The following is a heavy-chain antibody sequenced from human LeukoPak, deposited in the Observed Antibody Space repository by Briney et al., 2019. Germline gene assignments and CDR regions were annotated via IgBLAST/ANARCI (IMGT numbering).Heavy chain of an antibody. Sequence: PGGSLRLSCAASGFTFSSYWFHWVRQAPGKGLVWVLRIDTDGTSTSYADSVKGRFTIARDNAKNTLYLQMNSLRAEDMALYYCAKVRGSAHKAPLYDAFDIWGQGTMVTVSS. D-gene: IGHD3-16*01. CDR1: GFTFSSYW. V-gene: IGHV3-74*01. J-gene: IGHJ3*02. CDR3: AKVRGSAHKAPLYDAFDI. CDR2: IDTDGTST.